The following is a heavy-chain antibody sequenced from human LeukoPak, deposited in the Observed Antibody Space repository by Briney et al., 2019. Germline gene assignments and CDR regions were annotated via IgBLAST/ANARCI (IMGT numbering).Heavy chain of an antibody. D-gene: IGHD6-13*01. J-gene: IGHJ3*01. CDR1: GFTFSTYC. Sequence: GGSLRLSCAASGFTFSTYCMTWVRQAPGKGLEWVANMKQDGSQRYYVDSVKGRFTISRDNAKNSLYLQMNSLSAEDTAVYYCARSKPAADIDAFDLWGPGIMVTVSS. V-gene: IGHV3-7*05. CDR3: ARSKPAADIDAFDL. CDR2: MKQDGSQR.